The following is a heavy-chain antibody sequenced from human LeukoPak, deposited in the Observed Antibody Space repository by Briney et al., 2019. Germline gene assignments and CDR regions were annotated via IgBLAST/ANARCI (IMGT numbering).Heavy chain of an antibody. CDR3: ARGALWFGEGFDP. Sequence: SETLSLTCTVSGGSISSYYWSWIRQPPGKGLEWIGYIYYSGSTNYNPSLKSRVTISVDTSKNQFSLKLSSVTAADTAVYYCARGALWFGEGFDPWGQGTLVTVSS. CDR1: GGSISSYY. V-gene: IGHV4-59*01. CDR2: IYYSGST. D-gene: IGHD3-10*01. J-gene: IGHJ5*02.